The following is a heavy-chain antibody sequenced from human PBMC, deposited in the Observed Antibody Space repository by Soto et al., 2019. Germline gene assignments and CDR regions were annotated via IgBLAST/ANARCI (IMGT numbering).Heavy chain of an antibody. D-gene: IGHD2-15*01. CDR1: GFTFSSYA. V-gene: IGHV3-30-3*01. J-gene: IGHJ4*02. CDR3: AREEGDNYYFDY. CDR2: ISYDGSNK. Sequence: QVQLVESGGGVVQPGRSLRLSCAASGFTFSSYAMHWVRQAPGKGLEWVAVISYDGSNKYYADSVKGRFTISRDNSKNTLYLQMNSLRAEDTAVYYCAREEGDNYYFDYWGQGTLVTVAS.